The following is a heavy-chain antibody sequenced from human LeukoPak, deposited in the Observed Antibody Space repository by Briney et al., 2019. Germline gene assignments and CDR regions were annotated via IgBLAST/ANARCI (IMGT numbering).Heavy chain of an antibody. CDR2: ISDGGDTT. V-gene: IGHV3-23*01. J-gene: IGHJ4*02. Sequence: GGSLRLSCAASGFTFSNNGMTWVRQAPGKGMEWVTGISDGGDTTYDAGSVKGRFTVSRDNSKNTLYLQMNSLRAEDTAVYYCAKGPLVGAVDYWGQGTLVTVSS. CDR3: AKGPLVGAVDY. CDR1: GFTFSNNG. D-gene: IGHD1-26*01.